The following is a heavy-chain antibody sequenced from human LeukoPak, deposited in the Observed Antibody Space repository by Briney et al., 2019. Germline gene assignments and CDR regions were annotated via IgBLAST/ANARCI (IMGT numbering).Heavy chain of an antibody. CDR3: AKSGGIVVVTLRFDY. CDR2: ISGSGGST. J-gene: IGHJ4*02. V-gene: IGHV3-23*01. CDR1: GFTFSSYA. Sequence: GGSLRLSCAASGFTFSSYAMSWVRQAPGKGLEWVSAISGSGGSTYYADSVKGRFTISRDNSKSTLYLQMNSLRAEDTAVYYCAKSGGIVVVTLRFDYWGQGTLVTVSS. D-gene: IGHD3-22*01.